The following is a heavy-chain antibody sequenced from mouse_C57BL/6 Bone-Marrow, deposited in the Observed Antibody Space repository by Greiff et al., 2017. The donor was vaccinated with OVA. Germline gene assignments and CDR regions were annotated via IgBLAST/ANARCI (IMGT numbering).Heavy chain of an antibody. CDR1: GISITTGNYR. J-gene: IGHJ1*03. CDR3: ARSDSDWYFDV. CDR2: IYYSGTI. D-gene: IGHD2-4*01. V-gene: IGHV3-5*01. Sequence: EVQLQQSGPGLVKPSQTVFLTCTVTGISITTGNYRWSWIRQFPGNKLEWIGYIYYSGTITYNPSLTSRTTITRDTPKNQFFLEMNSLTAEDTATYYCARSDSDWYFDVWGTGTTVTVSS.